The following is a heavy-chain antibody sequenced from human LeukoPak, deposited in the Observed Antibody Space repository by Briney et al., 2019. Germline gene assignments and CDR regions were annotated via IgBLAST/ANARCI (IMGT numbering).Heavy chain of an antibody. CDR2: IGAGGTFT. Sequence: GGSLRLSCTASGFTFSSYAMNWVRQAPGKGLEWVSGIGAGGTFTYYADSVKGRFTISRDNSRNTLYLQMDSLKTEDTAVYYCTTIGYCRSTSCYGFDNWGQGTLVTVSP. CDR1: GFTFSSYA. V-gene: IGHV3-23*01. D-gene: IGHD2-2*01. CDR3: TTIGYCRSTSCYGFDN. J-gene: IGHJ4*02.